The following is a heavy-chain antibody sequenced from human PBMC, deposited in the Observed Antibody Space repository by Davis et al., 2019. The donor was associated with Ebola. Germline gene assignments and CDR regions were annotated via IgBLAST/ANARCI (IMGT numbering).Heavy chain of an antibody. J-gene: IGHJ6*02. CDR3: ARSIVVVPAAIRRNYYYGMDV. V-gene: IGHV4-34*01. CDR2: INHSGST. D-gene: IGHD2-2*02. Sequence: MPSETLSLTCAVYGGSFSGYYWSWIRQPPGKGLEWIGEINHSGSTNYNPSLKSRVTISVDTSKNQFSLKLSSVTAADTAVYYCARSIVVVPAAIRRNYYYGMDVWGQGTTVTVSS. CDR1: GGSFSGYY.